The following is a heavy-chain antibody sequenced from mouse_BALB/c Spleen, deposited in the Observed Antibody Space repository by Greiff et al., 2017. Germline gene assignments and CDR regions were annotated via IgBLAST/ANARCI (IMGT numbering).Heavy chain of an antibody. J-gene: IGHJ2*01. Sequence: EVMLVESGGGLVKPGGSLKLSCAASGFTFSDYYMYWVRQTPEKRLEWVATISDGGSYTYYPDSVKGRFTISRDNAKNNLYLQMSSLKSEDTAMYYCARGLYELDYFDYWGQGTTLTVSS. CDR1: GFTFSDYY. CDR3: ARGLYELDYFDY. V-gene: IGHV5-4*02. D-gene: IGHD4-1*01. CDR2: ISDGGSYT.